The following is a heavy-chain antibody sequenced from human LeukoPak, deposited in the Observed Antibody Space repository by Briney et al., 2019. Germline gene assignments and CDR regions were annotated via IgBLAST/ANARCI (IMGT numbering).Heavy chain of an antibody. V-gene: IGHV4-39*01. CDR3: ARLRGAMTPVTLDSDY. CDR1: GGSISSSSYY. CDR2: GFYSGSA. D-gene: IGHD4-17*01. Sequence: PSETLSLTCTVSGGSISSSSYYWGWIRQPPGKGLEWIGSGFYSGSAYYNPSLKSRLTISVDTSKNQFSLDLSSVTAADTAVYYCARLRGAMTPVTLDSDYWGQGTLVTVSS. J-gene: IGHJ4*02.